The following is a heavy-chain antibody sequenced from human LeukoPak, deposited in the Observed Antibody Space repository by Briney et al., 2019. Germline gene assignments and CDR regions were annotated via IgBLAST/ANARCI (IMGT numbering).Heavy chain of an antibody. D-gene: IGHD2-2*01. CDR3: AAGCSSTSCYWYYYTDV. J-gene: IGHJ6*03. CDR1: GGSISSYY. Sequence: SETLSLTCTASGGSISSYYWSWIRQPAGKGLEWIGRIYTSGSTNYNPSLKSRVTISVDTSKKQFSLKLSPVTAADTAVYYCAAGCSSTSCYWYYYTDVWGKGTTVTVSS. V-gene: IGHV4-4*07. CDR2: IYTSGST.